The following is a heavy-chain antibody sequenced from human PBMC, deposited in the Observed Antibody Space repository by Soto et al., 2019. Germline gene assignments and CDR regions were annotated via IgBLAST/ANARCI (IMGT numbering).Heavy chain of an antibody. J-gene: IGHJ6*03. D-gene: IGHD2-2*01. CDR1: GGSISSSSYY. CDR3: ARHPRSSTSTHYYYYMDV. Sequence: SETLSLTCTVSGGSISSSSYYWGWIRQPPGKGLEWIGSIYYSGSTYYNPSLKSRVTISVDTSKNQFSLKLSSVTAADTAVYYCARHPRSSTSTHYYYYMDVWGKGTTVTVSS. CDR2: IYYSGST. V-gene: IGHV4-39*01.